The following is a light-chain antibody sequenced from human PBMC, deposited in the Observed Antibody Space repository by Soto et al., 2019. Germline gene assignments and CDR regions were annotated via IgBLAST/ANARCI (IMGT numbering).Light chain of an antibody. CDR2: AAS. Sequence: DIHMTQSPSSLSASVGDRVTITCRASQGISNYLAWYQQKPGKVPELLISAASTLQSGVPSRFSGSGSGTDFTLTISSLQPEDVATYYCQKYNSALWTFGQGTKVDIK. V-gene: IGKV1-27*01. J-gene: IGKJ1*01. CDR1: QGISNY. CDR3: QKYNSALWT.